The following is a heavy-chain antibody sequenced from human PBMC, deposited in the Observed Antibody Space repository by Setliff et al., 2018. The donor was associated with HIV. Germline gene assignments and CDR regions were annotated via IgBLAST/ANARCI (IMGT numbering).Heavy chain of an antibody. CDR1: GGSISTSY. CDR3: AKRAVQDGTVTSSNWFES. Sequence: SETLSLTCTVSGGSISTSYWNWIRQPPGKGLEWIAYIYISGTTNYNPSLKSRVTISLDTSKNQFSLKLSSVTAADTAVYYCAKRAVQDGTVTSSNWFESWGQGTLVTVSS. D-gene: IGHD1-7*01. CDR2: IYISGTT. V-gene: IGHV4-4*09. J-gene: IGHJ5*01.